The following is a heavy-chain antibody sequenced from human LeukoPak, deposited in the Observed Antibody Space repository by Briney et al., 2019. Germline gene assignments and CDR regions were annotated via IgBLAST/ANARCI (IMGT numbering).Heavy chain of an antibody. J-gene: IGHJ3*02. Sequence: SETLSLTCTVSGGSISSGGYYWSWIRQHPGKGLEWIGYIYYSGSTYYNPSLKSRVTISVDTSKNQFSLKLSSVTAADTAVYYCASSGYSYAHLAPDAFDIWGQGTMVTVSS. CDR2: IYYSGST. D-gene: IGHD5-18*01. CDR3: ASSGYSYAHLAPDAFDI. V-gene: IGHV4-31*03. CDR1: GGSISSGGYY.